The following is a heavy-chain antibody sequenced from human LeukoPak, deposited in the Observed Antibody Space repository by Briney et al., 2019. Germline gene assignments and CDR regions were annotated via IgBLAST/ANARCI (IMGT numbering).Heavy chain of an antibody. CDR1: GGSISSYY. V-gene: IGHV4-59*01. D-gene: IGHD6-19*01. CDR2: IYYSGST. J-gene: IGHJ4*02. CDR3: ASTGTAVVGGIDY. Sequence: SETLSLTCTVSGGSISSYYWSWIRQPPGKGLEWIGYIYYSGSTYYNPSLKSRVTISVDTSKNQFSLKLSSVTAADTAVYYCASTGTAVVGGIDYWGQGTLVTVSS.